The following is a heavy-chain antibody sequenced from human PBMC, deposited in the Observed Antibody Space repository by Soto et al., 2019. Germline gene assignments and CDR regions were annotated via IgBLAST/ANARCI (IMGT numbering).Heavy chain of an antibody. J-gene: IGHJ5*02. CDR3: VRDRYSSSGWFDP. CDR2: TYYRSRFFS. CDR1: GDSVSSYSAA. Sequence: SQTLSLTCAISGDSVSSYSAAWNWIMQSPSGGLEWLGRTYYRSRFFSDYAESVKSRIIINPDTSKNQFSLQLKSVTPEDTAVDYCVRDRYSSSGWFDPWGQGTPVTVSS. V-gene: IGHV6-1*01. D-gene: IGHD3-10*01.